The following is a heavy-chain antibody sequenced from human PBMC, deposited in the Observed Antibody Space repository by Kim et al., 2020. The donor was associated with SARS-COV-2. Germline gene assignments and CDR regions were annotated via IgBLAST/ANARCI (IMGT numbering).Heavy chain of an antibody. J-gene: IGHJ4*02. CDR2: IYYSGST. CDR3: ARTHRGWGYYDSSGYYQGSY. Sequence: SETLSLTCTVSGGSISSGDYYWSWIRQPPGKGLEWIGYIYYSGSTYYNPSLKSRVTISVDTSKNQFSLKLSSVTAADTAVYYCARTHRGWGYYDSSGYYQGSYWGQGTLVTVSS. D-gene: IGHD3-22*01. V-gene: IGHV4-30-4*01. CDR1: GGSISSGDYY.